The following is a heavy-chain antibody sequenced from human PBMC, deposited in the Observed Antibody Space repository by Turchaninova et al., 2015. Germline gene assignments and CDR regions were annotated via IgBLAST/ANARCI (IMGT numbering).Heavy chain of an antibody. V-gene: IGHV1-46*04. CDR2: INPSGMTT. D-gene: IGHD2-15*01. CDR3: AKDGAGGAIDY. Sequence: QVQLVQSGAEVKKPGASVKVSCKASGYTFTSYYMHWVRQAPGHGLEWMGRINPSGMTTSYAKTWQSRVNRTRDTSTSTVYMELSSLRSEDTAVYFGAKDGAGGAIDYWGQGTLVTVSS. J-gene: IGHJ4*02. CDR1: GYTFTSYY.